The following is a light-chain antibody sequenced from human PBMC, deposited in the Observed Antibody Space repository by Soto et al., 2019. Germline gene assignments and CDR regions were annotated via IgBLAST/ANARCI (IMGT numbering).Light chain of an antibody. Sequence: EIVMTQSPATLSVSPGETATLSCRASQSVGSAFAWYQHKPGQAPRLLIVAASIRATGVPGRFSGGGSGTEFPLTISRLQSEDFAVYYCQQYKNWPPLTFGGGTTVEIK. V-gene: IGKV3-15*01. CDR3: QQYKNWPPLT. CDR2: AAS. J-gene: IGKJ4*01. CDR1: QSVGSA.